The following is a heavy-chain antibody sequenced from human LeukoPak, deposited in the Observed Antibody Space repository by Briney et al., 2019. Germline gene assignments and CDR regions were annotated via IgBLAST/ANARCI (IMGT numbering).Heavy chain of an antibody. CDR2: INHSGST. CDR3: AGDGSGSYYYYYYYMDV. J-gene: IGHJ6*03. CDR1: GGSFSGYY. Sequence: SETLSLTCAVYGGSFSGYYWSWIRQTPGKGLEWIGEINHSGSTNYNPSLKSRVTISVDTSKNQFSLKQSSVTAADTAVYYCAGDGSGSYYYYYYYMDVWGKGTTVTVSS. V-gene: IGHV4-34*01. D-gene: IGHD3-10*01.